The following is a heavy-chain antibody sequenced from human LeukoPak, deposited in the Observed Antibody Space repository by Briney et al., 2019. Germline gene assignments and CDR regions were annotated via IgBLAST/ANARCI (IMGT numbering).Heavy chain of an antibody. D-gene: IGHD6-6*01. J-gene: IGHJ4*02. Sequence: PSETLSLTCAVYGGSFSGYYWSWIRQPPGKGLEWIGEINHSGSTDYNPSLKSRVTISVDTSKNQFSLKLSSVTAADTAVYYCAKTPTALVRGGYYFDNWGRGTLVTVSS. CDR3: AKTPTALVRGGYYFDN. CDR1: GGSFSGYY. V-gene: IGHV4-34*01. CDR2: INHSGST.